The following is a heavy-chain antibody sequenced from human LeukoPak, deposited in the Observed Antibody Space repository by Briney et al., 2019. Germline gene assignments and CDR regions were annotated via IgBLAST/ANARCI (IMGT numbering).Heavy chain of an antibody. D-gene: IGHD2-2*01. CDR1: GFTFSSYS. J-gene: IGHJ6*03. CDR3: ARDSVLVVPAAPRGYYYMDV. CDR2: ISYSGGST. V-gene: IGHV3-23*01. Sequence: GGSLRLSCAASGFTFSSYSMNWVRQAPEKGLEWVSTISYSGGSTYYADSVKGRFTISRDNSKNTLYLQMNSLRAEDTAVYYCARDSVLVVPAAPRGYYYMDVWGKGTTVTVSS.